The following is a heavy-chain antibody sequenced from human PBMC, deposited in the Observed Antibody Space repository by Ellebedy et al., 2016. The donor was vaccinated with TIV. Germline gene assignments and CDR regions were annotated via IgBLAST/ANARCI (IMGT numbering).Heavy chain of an antibody. CDR2: IIPIFGTA. D-gene: IGHD7-27*01. CDR1: GGTFSSYA. Sequence: SVKVSXKASGGTFSSYAISWVRQAPGQGLEWMGGIIPIFGTANYAQKFQGRVTITADESASTAYMELSSLRSEDTAVYYCAREVGWGNPYWYFDLWGRGTLVTVSS. V-gene: IGHV1-69*13. J-gene: IGHJ2*01. CDR3: AREVGWGNPYWYFDL.